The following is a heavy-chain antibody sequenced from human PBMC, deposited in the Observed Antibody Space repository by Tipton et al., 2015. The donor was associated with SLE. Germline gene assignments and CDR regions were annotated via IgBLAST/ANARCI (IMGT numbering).Heavy chain of an antibody. CDR1: GYSFTSYW. CDR3: ARSGSLSLDH. D-gene: IGHD3-10*01. CDR2: MYPGGSEI. V-gene: IGHV5-51*03. J-gene: IGHJ4*02. Sequence: QLVQSGAEVKKPGESLKISCKGSGYSFTSYWIGWVRQMPGRGLEWMGIMYPGGSEIRYSPSFQGQVAISADKSISTVYLQWSSLKASDTAVYYCARSGSLSLDHWGQGTLVTVSS.